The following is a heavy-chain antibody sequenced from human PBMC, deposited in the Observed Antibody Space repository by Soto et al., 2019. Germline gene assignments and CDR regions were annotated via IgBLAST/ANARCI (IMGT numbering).Heavy chain of an antibody. D-gene: IGHD6-19*01. CDR2: ISSSGSTI. CDR1: GFTFSDYY. CDR3: ASSPWVTQQWLVPSH. J-gene: IGHJ4*02. V-gene: IGHV3-11*01. Sequence: GGSLRLSCAASGFTFSDYYMSWIRQAPGKGLEWVSYISSSGSTIYYADSVKGRFTISRDNAKNSLYLQMNSLRAEDTAVYYCASSPWVTQQWLVPSHWGQGTLVTVSS.